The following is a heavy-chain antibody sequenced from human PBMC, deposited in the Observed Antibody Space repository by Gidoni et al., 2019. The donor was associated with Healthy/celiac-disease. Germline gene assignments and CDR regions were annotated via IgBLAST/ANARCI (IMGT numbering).Heavy chain of an antibody. D-gene: IGHD3-10*01. J-gene: IGHJ4*02. CDR1: GFTFSSYW. V-gene: IGHV3-74*01. Sequence: EVQLVASGGGLVQPGVSLRLSCSASGFTFSSYWMHWVRQAPGKGLVWVSRINSDGSRTSDADSVKGRFTISRDNAKNTLYLQMNSRRAEDTAVYYCARNPKAPMVRGVIPEYYFDYWGQGTLVTVSS. CDR3: ARNPKAPMVRGVIPEYYFDY. CDR2: INSDGSRT.